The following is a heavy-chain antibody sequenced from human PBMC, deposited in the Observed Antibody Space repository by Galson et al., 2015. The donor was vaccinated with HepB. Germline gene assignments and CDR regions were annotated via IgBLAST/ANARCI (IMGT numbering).Heavy chain of an antibody. CDR1: GFTFSRYA. CDR2: ISGGVGST. V-gene: IGHV3-23*01. CDR3: AKGAGEYSSSWLFDY. Sequence: SLRLSCAASGFTFSRYAMSWVRQAPGKGLEWVSAISGGVGSTYYADSVKGRFTISRDNSKNTLYLQMNSLRAEDTALYYCAKGAGEYSSSWLFDYWGQGALVTVSS. J-gene: IGHJ4*02. D-gene: IGHD6-6*01.